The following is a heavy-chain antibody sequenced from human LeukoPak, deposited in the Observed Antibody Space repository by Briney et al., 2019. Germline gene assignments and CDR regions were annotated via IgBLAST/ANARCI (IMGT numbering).Heavy chain of an antibody. CDR3: TTLLPGYSSGWYHDY. V-gene: IGHV3-73*01. J-gene: IGHJ4*02. CDR1: GFTFSGSA. D-gene: IGHD6-19*01. CDR2: IRSKANSYAT. Sequence: GGSLRPSCAASGFTFSGSAMHWVRQASGKGLEWVGRIRSKANSYATAYAASVKGRFTISRDDSKNTAYLQMNSLKTEDTAVYYCTTLLPGYSSGWYHDYWGQGTLVTVSS.